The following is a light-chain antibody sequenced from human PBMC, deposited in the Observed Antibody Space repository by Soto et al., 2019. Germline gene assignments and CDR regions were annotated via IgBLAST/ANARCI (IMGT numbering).Light chain of an antibody. CDR2: SFN. CDR1: RSNIGAGYD. V-gene: IGLV1-40*01. J-gene: IGLJ1*01. CDR3: QSYDDSLSGSGV. Sequence: QSVLTQPPSVSGAPGQTVTISCTGSRSNIGAGYDIHWYQFLPGTAPKLLLYSFNKRPSGIPDRFSGSKSGTSASLAITGLQPEDEADYYCQSYDDSLSGSGVFGTGTKVIVL.